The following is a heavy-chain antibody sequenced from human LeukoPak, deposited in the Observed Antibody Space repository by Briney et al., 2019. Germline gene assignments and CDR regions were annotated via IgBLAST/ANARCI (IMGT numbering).Heavy chain of an antibody. J-gene: IGHJ5*02. V-gene: IGHV3-74*01. Sequence: SGGSLRLSCAASGFTFRSYWMHWIRQAPGKGLVWVSRINSDGSTTSYADSVKGRFTISRDNAKNTLYLQMNSLRAEDTAVYYCTSFSFITAAGTADHWGQGALVTVSS. D-gene: IGHD6-13*01. CDR1: GFTFRSYW. CDR3: TSFSFITAAGTADH. CDR2: INSDGSTT.